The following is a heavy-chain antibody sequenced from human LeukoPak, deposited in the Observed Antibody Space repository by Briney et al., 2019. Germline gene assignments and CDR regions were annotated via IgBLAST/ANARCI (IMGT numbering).Heavy chain of an antibody. J-gene: IGHJ4*02. Sequence: GGSLRLSCAASGFTFNSYSMNWVRQAPGKGLEWVSSISSSSSYIYYADSVKGRFTISRDNAKNSLYLQMNSLRAEDTAVYYCARGRGYSGYDAKSLGYWGQGTLVTVSS. CDR1: GFTFNSYS. V-gene: IGHV3-21*01. D-gene: IGHD5-12*01. CDR2: ISSSSSYI. CDR3: ARGRGYSGYDAKSLGY.